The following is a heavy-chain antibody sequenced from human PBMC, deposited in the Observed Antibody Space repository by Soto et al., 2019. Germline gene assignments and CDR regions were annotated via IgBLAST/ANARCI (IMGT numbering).Heavy chain of an antibody. V-gene: IGHV3-7*05. CDR2: MKQDGSEK. CDR3: TNKQPSVGPFDY. D-gene: IGHD1-26*01. J-gene: IGHJ4*02. CDR1: GFTFSNYW. Sequence: PGGSLRLSCAASGFTFSNYWMSWVRQAPGKGLEWVANMKQDGSEKDYVGSVKGRFTISRDNAKNSLYLQMNSLRAEDTAVYFCTNKQPSVGPFDYWGPGTLVTVSS.